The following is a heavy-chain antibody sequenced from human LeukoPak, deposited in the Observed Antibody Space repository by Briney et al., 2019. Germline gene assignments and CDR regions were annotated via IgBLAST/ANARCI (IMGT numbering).Heavy chain of an antibody. CDR3: ARDQGMATAFDY. V-gene: IGHV3-23*01. CDR1: GFTFSTYG. CDR2: ISGSGGST. J-gene: IGHJ4*02. D-gene: IGHD5-24*01. Sequence: AGGSLRLSCEASGFTFSTYGMSWVRQAPGKGLEWVSAISGSGGSTYYADSVKGRFTISRDNSKNTLYLQMNSLRAEDTAVYYCARDQGMATAFDYWGQGTLVAVSS.